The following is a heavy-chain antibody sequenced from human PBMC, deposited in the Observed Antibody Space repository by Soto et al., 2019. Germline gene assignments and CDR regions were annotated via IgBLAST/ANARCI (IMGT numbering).Heavy chain of an antibody. CDR3: AKVPVGATGRFDY. CDR2: ISGSGGST. Sequence: GGSLRLSCAGSGFTFSDYAMSWARQAPGKGLAWVSAISGSGGSTYYADSVKGRFTISRDNSKNTLYLQMNSLRAEDTALYYCAKVPVGATGRFDYWGQGTLVTVSS. CDR1: GFTFSDYA. V-gene: IGHV3-23*01. J-gene: IGHJ4*02. D-gene: IGHD1-26*01.